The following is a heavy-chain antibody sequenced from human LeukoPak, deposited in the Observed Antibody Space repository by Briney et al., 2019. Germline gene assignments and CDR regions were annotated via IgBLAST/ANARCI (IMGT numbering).Heavy chain of an antibody. J-gene: IGHJ6*02. CDR2: TIPIFGTA. CDR1: GYTFTSYY. V-gene: IGHV1-69*13. Sequence: SVKVSCKASGYTFTSYYMHWVRQAPGQGLEWMGGTIPIFGTANYAQKFQGRVTITADESTSTAYMELSSLRSEDTAVYYCARERGNYYYYGMDVWGQGTTVTVSS. CDR3: ARERGNYYYYGMDV.